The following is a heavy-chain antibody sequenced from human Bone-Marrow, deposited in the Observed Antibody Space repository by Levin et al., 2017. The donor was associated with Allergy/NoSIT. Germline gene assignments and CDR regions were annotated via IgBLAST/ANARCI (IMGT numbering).Heavy chain of an antibody. D-gene: IGHD1-7*01. J-gene: IGHJ3*02. Sequence: GGSLRLSCAASGFTVSSNYISWVRQAPGKGLQWVSVIYPGDSTYFADSVRGRFTLSRDNSKNLVYLEMHSVRAEDTAIYYCARDNGTTDALDIWGQGTMVTVSS. V-gene: IGHV3-53*01. CDR3: ARDNGTTDALDI. CDR2: IYPGDST. CDR1: GFTVSSNY.